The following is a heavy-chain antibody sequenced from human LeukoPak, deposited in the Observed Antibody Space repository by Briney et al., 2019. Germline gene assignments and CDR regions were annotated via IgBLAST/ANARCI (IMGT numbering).Heavy chain of an antibody. D-gene: IGHD1-1*01. Sequence: GGSLRLSCAASGFTFNRYNMNWVRRAPGKGLEWVSAISGSGGSTYYADSVKGRFTISRDNSKNTLSLQMNSLRAEDTAIYYCAKASNTWNYFDYWGQGTLVTGSS. V-gene: IGHV3-23*01. J-gene: IGHJ4*02. CDR3: AKASNTWNYFDY. CDR2: ISGSGGST. CDR1: GFTFNRYN.